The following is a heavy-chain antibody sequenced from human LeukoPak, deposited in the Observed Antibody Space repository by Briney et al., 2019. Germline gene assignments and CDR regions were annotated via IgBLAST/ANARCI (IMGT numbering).Heavy chain of an antibody. V-gene: IGHV4-30-2*05. CDR3: ARAHGYSFDY. CDR1: GGSISSGGYY. J-gene: IGHJ4*02. Sequence: PSQTLSLTCTVSGGSISSGGYYWSWIRQPPGKGLEWIGYIYHSGSTYYNPSLKSRITISVDTSKNQFSLKLSFVTAADTAVYYCARAHGYSFDYWGQGTLVTVSS. CDR2: IYHSGST. D-gene: IGHD3-22*01.